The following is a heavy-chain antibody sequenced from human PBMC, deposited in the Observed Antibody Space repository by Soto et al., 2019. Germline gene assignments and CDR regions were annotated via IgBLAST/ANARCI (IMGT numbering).Heavy chain of an antibody. Sequence: QVQLVESGGDLVKPGGSLRLSCAASGYTFSDYYMSWIRQAPGKGLEWISYIDTSGTNLYYADSVKGRFTITRDNAKNSLYLEMNSLRAEDTAVYYCASHYDMWSGYLSPVDYWGQGTLVTVSS. V-gene: IGHV3-11*01. D-gene: IGHD3-3*01. CDR2: IDTSGTNL. J-gene: IGHJ4*02. CDR1: GYTFSDYY. CDR3: ASHYDMWSGYLSPVDY.